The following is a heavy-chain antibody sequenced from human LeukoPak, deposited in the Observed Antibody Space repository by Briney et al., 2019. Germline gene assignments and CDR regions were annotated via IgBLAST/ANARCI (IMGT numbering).Heavy chain of an antibody. D-gene: IGHD3-22*01. CDR2: IIPIFGTA. J-gene: IGHJ4*02. CDR3: ARGYDSSGTFDY. V-gene: IGHV1-69*13. CDR1: GGTFSSYA. Sequence: GASVTVSCKASGGTFSSYAISWVRQAPGQGLEWMGGIIPIFGTANYAQKFQGRVTITADESTSTAYMELSSLRSEDTAVYYCARGYDSSGTFDYWGQGTLVTVSS.